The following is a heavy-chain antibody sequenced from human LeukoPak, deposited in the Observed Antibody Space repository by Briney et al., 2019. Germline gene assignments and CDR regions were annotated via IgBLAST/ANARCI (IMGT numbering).Heavy chain of an antibody. CDR1: GGTFSSYA. Sequence: ASVKVSCKASGGTFSSYAISWVRQAPGQGLEWMGGIIPIFGTANCAQKFQGRVTITADESTSTAYMELSSLRSEDTAVYYCASTNDYGDYPNPFDYWGQGTLVTVSS. CDR3: ASTNDYGDYPNPFDY. J-gene: IGHJ4*02. V-gene: IGHV1-69*13. D-gene: IGHD4-17*01. CDR2: IIPIFGTA.